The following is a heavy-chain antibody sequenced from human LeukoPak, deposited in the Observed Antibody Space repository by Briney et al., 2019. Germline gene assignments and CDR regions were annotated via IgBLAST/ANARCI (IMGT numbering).Heavy chain of an antibody. Sequence: PGGSLRLSCAASGFTFSSYGMHWVRQAPGKGLEWVAVISYDGSNKYYADSVKGRFTISRDNSKNSLYLQMNSLRAEDTAVYYCARVVVITTWWFDPWGQGTLVTVSS. CDR2: ISYDGSNK. J-gene: IGHJ5*02. D-gene: IGHD3-22*01. CDR3: ARVVVITTWWFDP. CDR1: GFTFSSYG. V-gene: IGHV3-30*03.